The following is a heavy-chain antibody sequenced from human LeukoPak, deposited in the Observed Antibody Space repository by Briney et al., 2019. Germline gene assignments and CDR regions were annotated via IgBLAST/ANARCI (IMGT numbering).Heavy chain of an antibody. CDR2: ISYDGSNK. CDR1: GFTFSSYG. D-gene: IGHD1-26*01. Sequence: GGSLRLSCAASGFTFSSYGMHWVRQAPGKGLEWVAVISYDGSNKYYADSVKGRFTISRDNSKNTLYLQMNSLRAEDTAVYYCARGPSGSYQEDHAFDIWGQGTMVTVSS. V-gene: IGHV3-30*03. J-gene: IGHJ3*02. CDR3: ARGPSGSYQEDHAFDI.